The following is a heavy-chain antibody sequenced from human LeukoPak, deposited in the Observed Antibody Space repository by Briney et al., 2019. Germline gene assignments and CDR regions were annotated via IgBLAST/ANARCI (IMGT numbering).Heavy chain of an antibody. Sequence: PGGSQRLSCAASGFTFSGYDMSCVRQAPGKGLEWVSYTSSSSSTIYYADSVKSRFTISRDNAKNSLYLQMNSLRAEDTAVYYCANLSRDDAFDIWGQGTMVTVSS. V-gene: IGHV3-48*04. D-gene: IGHD3-3*02. CDR1: GFTFSGYD. CDR3: ANLSRDDAFDI. CDR2: TSSSSSTI. J-gene: IGHJ3*02.